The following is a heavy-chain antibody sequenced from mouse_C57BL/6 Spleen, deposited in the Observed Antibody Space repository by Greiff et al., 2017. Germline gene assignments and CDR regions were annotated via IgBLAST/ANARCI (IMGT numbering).Heavy chain of an antibody. Sequence: VQLQQSGAELVKPGASVKISCKASGYAFSSYWMNWVKQRPGKGLEWIGQIYPGDGDTNYNGKFKGKATLTADKSSSTAYMQLSSLTSEDSAVYFCARSRDYYGSSYYFDYWGQGTTLTVSS. CDR3: ARSRDYYGSSYYFDY. J-gene: IGHJ2*01. CDR2: IYPGDGDT. CDR1: GYAFSSYW. D-gene: IGHD1-1*01. V-gene: IGHV1-80*01.